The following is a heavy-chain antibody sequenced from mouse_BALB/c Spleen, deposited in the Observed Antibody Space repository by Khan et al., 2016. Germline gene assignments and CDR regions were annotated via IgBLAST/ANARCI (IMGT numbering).Heavy chain of an antibody. D-gene: IGHD2-14*01. Sequence: QIQLVQSGAELVRPGSSVKISCKASGYAFSGYWMNWVKQRPGQGLEWIGQIYPGDGDTKYNGKFKGKATLTADKSSSTAYMQLSSLTSEDSAVYFCARGTPFASWGQGTLVTVSA. CDR2: IYPGDGDT. CDR3: ARGTPFAS. CDR1: GYAFSGYW. V-gene: IGHV1-80*01. J-gene: IGHJ3*01.